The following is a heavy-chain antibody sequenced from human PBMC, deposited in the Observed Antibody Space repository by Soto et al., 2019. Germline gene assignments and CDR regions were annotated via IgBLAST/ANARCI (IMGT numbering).Heavy chain of an antibody. CDR3: TSTTKYGSGYYYGMDV. V-gene: IGHV1-69*01. J-gene: IGHJ6*02. D-gene: IGHD1-1*01. CDR2: IITIFCTS. Sequence: QVQLVQSGAEVKKPGSSVKVSCKASGDTFSSYAISWVRQAPGQGLEWMGGIITIFCTSNYAQKFQGRVTITADETTSTAYMELSSLRYEDTAVYYCTSTTKYGSGYYYGMDVWGQGTTVTVSS. CDR1: GDTFSSYA.